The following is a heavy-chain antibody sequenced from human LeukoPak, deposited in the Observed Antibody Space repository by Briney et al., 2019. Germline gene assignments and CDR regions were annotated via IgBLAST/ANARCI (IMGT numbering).Heavy chain of an antibody. D-gene: IGHD3-10*01. CDR1: RFTFSSAW. J-gene: IGHJ4*02. Sequence: PGGSLRLSCAASRFTFSSAWMSWVRQAPGKRLEWVGRIKSKTDYGTTDYAAPVKGRFTISRDDSKNTMYLQMNSLRTEDTGVYYCITDQVVRGVTNDYWGQGTLVTVSS. V-gene: IGHV3-15*01. CDR2: IKSKTDYGTT. CDR3: ITDQVVRGVTNDY.